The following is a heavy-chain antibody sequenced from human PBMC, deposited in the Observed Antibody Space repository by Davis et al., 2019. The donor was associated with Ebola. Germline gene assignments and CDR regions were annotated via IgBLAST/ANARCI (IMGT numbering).Heavy chain of an antibody. J-gene: IGHJ4*02. V-gene: IGHV3-15*01. CDR1: GFTFSNAR. D-gene: IGHD6-13*01. CDR3: TTGIAAAGTDY. CDR2: IKSKTDGGTT. Sequence: GESLKISCAASGFTFSNARMSWVRQAPGKGLEWVGRIKSKTDGGTTDYAAPVKGRFTISRDDSKNTLYLQMNSLKTEDTAVYYCTTGIAAAGTDYWGQGTLVTVSS.